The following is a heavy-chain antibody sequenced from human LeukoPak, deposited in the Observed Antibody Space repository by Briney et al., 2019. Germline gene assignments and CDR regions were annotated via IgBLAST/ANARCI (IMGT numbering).Heavy chain of an antibody. CDR1: GGSISSSSYY. Sequence: SETLSLTCTVSGGSISSSSYYWGWIRQPPGKGLEWIGSIYYSGSTYYNPSLKSRVTISVDTSKNQFSLKLSSVTAADTAVYYCARDRYYYGSGSHLDPWGQGTLVTVSS. J-gene: IGHJ5*02. CDR2: IYYSGST. V-gene: IGHV4-39*07. CDR3: ARDRYYYGSGSHLDP. D-gene: IGHD3-10*01.